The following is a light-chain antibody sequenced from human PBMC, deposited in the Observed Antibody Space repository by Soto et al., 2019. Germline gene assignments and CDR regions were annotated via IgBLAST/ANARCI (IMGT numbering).Light chain of an antibody. CDR3: CSYAGSYTSDV. J-gene: IGLJ1*01. CDR2: DVS. CDR1: SSDVGGYNY. Sequence: QSALTQPRSVSGSPVQSVTISCTGTSSDVGGYNYVSWYQQHPGKAPKLMIYDVSKRPSGVPDRFSGSKSGNTASLTISGLQAEDEADYYCCSYAGSYTSDVFGTGTKLTVL. V-gene: IGLV2-11*01.